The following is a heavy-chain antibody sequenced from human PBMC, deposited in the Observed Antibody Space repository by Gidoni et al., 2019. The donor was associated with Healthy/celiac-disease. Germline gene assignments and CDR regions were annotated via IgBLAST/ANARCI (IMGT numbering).Heavy chain of an antibody. J-gene: IGHJ6*04. CDR1: GCTFSSYA. V-gene: IGHV3-30-3*01. CDR3: ARDPNHYYYYGIDV. Sequence: QVQLVESGGGVDQPGRSLRLSCAASGCTFSSYAMHWGRQAPGKGLEWVAVIAYDGSNKYYADSVKGRFTISRDNSKNTLYLQMNSLRAEDTAVYYCARDPNHYYYYGIDVWGKGTTVTVSS. CDR2: IAYDGSNK.